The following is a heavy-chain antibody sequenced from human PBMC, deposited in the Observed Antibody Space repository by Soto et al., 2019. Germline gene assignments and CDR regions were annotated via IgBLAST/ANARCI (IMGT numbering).Heavy chain of an antibody. D-gene: IGHD6-13*01. CDR3: ARDIPSADGYYFEF. Sequence: ASVKVSCKASGYTFTSYGISWVRQAPGQGLEWMGWISGYNGNTRYKQNFQGRVTMTRDASTGTAYMELRSLRSDDTAVYYCARDIPSADGYYFEFWGQGHRVTVSS. CDR2: ISGYNGNT. CDR1: GYTFTSYG. V-gene: IGHV1-18*01. J-gene: IGHJ4*02.